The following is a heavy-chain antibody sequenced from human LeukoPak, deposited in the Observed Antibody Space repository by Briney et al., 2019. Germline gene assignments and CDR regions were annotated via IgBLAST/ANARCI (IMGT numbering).Heavy chain of an antibody. J-gene: IGHJ6*03. CDR1: GYTFTGYS. CDR3: ARANYGDYPYYYYYMDV. CDR2: INPNSGGT. Sequence: ASVTVSCKTSGYTFTGYSMHWVRQAPGQGLEWMGWINPNSGGTNYAQKFQGRVTMTRDTSISTAYMELSRLRSDDTAVYYCARANYGDYPYYYYYMDVWGKGTTVTVSS. D-gene: IGHD4-17*01. V-gene: IGHV1-2*02.